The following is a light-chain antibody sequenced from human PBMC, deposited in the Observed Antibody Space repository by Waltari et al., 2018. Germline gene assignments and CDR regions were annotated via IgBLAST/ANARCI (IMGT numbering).Light chain of an antibody. J-gene: IGKJ4*01. CDR2: KAA. Sequence: DIHMTQSPSTLSASVGDIVTITRRASQSVKNNLAWYQQKAGKTPKVLIHKAARLESGVPSRFSGSGYGTEFTLTISSLQPDDFATYYCQEYDSLPVTFGGGTRVEIK. CDR1: QSVKNN. CDR3: QEYDSLPVT. V-gene: IGKV1-5*03.